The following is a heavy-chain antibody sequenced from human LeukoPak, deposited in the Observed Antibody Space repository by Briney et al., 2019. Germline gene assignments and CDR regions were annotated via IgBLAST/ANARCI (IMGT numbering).Heavy chain of an antibody. V-gene: IGHV3-23*01. Sequence: PGGSLRLSCAASGFTFSDYAMSWVRQAPGKGLEWLSVISGGSSGSTYYADSVTGRFTVSRDNFKNTLYLQMYSLRAEDTALYYCAKDWTGTKPFDLWGRGTLVTVSS. CDR3: AKDWTGTKPFDL. D-gene: IGHD3/OR15-3a*01. J-gene: IGHJ2*01. CDR1: GFTFSDYA. CDR2: ISGGSSGST.